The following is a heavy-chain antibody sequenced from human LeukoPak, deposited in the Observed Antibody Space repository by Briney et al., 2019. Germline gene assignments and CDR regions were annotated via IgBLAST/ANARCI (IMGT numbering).Heavy chain of an antibody. V-gene: IGHV1-18*01. CDR2: ISAYNGNT. Sequence: ASVKVSCKASGYTFTSYGISWVRQAPGRGLEWMGWISAYNGNTNYAQKLQGRVTMTTDTSTSTAYMELRSLRSDDTAVYYCARRTVTTRSYYYYGMDVWGQGTTVTVSS. J-gene: IGHJ6*02. CDR3: ARRTVTTRSYYYYGMDV. D-gene: IGHD4-17*01. CDR1: GYTFTSYG.